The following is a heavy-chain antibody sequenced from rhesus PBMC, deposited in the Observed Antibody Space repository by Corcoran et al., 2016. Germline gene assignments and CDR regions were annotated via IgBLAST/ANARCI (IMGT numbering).Heavy chain of an antibody. D-gene: IGHD1-44*01. CDR1: GGSISNDY. CDR2: IVGGSGRT. V-gene: IGHV4-173*01. CDR3: ARGLVWDGCHY. Sequence: QLQLQESGPGLVKPSETLSLTCAVFGGSISNDYWSWIRQSPGKGLEWIGRIVGGSGRTAYKPSRKSRVTISTDLSRNQFSLELTSVTAADTAVYYCARGLVWDGCHYWGQGVLVTVSS. J-gene: IGHJ4*01.